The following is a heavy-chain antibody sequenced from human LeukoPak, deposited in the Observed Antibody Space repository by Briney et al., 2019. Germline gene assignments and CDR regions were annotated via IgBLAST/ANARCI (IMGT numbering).Heavy chain of an antibody. CDR1: GVSISSYY. J-gene: IGHJ4*02. D-gene: IGHD5-18*01. CDR3: ARGAAGYSYG. V-gene: IGHV4-59*01. CDR2: IYYSGST. Sequence: SETLSLTCTVSGVSISSYYWSWIRHPPGKGLEWIGHIYYSGSTNYNPSLKSRLTISIDTSKNQFSLRLSSVTAADTAVYYCARGAAGYSYGWGQGTLVTVSS.